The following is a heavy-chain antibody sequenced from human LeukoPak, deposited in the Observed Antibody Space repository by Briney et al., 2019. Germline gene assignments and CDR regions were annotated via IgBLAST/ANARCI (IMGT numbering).Heavy chain of an antibody. CDR2: ISAYNGNT. Sequence: ASVKVSCKASGYTFTSYGISWVRQAPGQGLEWMGWISAYNGNTNYAQKLQGRVTMTTDTSTSTAYMELRSLRSDDTAVYYCARYDTPSSPPPSKQPLAPEPFGYWGQGTLVNGSS. V-gene: IGHV1-18*01. CDR1: GYTFTSYG. CDR3: ARYDTPSSPPPSKQPLAPEPFGY. D-gene: IGHD6-13*01. J-gene: IGHJ4*02.